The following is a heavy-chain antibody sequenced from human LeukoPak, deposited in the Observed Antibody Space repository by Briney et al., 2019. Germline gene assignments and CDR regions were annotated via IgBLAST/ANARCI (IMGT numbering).Heavy chain of an antibody. CDR1: GFTVSSNY. D-gene: IGHD3-16*01. V-gene: IGHV3-53*01. CDR3: ARGQTAWGIDY. J-gene: IGHJ4*02. CDR2: IYSGGNT. Sequence: GGSLRLSCAASGFTVSSNYISWVRQAPGKGLEWVSVIYSGGNTYYADSVKGRFTISRDNSKNTLFLQMNRLRAEDTAVYYCARGQTAWGIDYWGQGTLVTVSS.